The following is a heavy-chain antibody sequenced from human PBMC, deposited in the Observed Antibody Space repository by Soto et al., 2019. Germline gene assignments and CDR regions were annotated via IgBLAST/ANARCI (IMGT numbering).Heavy chain of an antibody. D-gene: IGHD1-1*01. CDR2: SSNSGTFS. Sequence: PGGSLRRCCEGSGFTFSDYYISWIRQAPGKGLEWISYSSNSGTFSRYADSVKGRFSISRDNTKNLLYLQMNSLRAEDTAVYYCARSGDNYNRLDYWGQGTPVTVSS. CDR1: GFTFSDYY. J-gene: IGHJ4*02. CDR3: ARSGDNYNRLDY. V-gene: IGHV3-11*06.